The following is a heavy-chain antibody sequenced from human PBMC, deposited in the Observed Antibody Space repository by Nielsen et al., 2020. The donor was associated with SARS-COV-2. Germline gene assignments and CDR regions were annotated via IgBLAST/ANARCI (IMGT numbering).Heavy chain of an antibody. Sequence: WVRQAPGQGPEWMGWINTNTGSPMYAQAFTGRFVFSVDTSLSTAYLQITGLKPDDTAVYYCARGNIVVIPAVMSPPRYWGQGTLVTVSS. CDR2: INTNTGSP. V-gene: IGHV7-4-1*02. J-gene: IGHJ4*02. CDR3: ARGNIVVIPAVMSPPRY. D-gene: IGHD2-2*01.